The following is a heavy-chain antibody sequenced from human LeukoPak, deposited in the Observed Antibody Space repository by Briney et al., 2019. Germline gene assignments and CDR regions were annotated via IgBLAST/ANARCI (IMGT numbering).Heavy chain of an antibody. CDR1: GLTFSNYA. D-gene: IGHD6-13*01. Sequence: GGSLRLSCVVSGLTFSNYAFHWVRQAPGKGLECVGFISYDGSDKFYADSVKGRFTISRDNSKNTLYLQIDSLRPEDTAVYYCARDRAPPLAAAVYFDYWGQGTLVTVSS. J-gene: IGHJ4*02. CDR3: ARDRAPPLAAAVYFDY. CDR2: ISYDGSDK. V-gene: IGHV3-30-3*01.